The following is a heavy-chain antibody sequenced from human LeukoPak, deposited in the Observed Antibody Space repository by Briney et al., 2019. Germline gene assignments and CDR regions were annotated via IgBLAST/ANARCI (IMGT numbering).Heavy chain of an antibody. J-gene: IGHJ4*02. CDR2: ISSSGSTI. V-gene: IGHV3-48*03. CDR1: GFTFSSYE. Sequence: AGRSLRLSCAASGFTFSSYEINWVRQAPGKGREWVSYISSSGSTIYYADSVKGRFTISRDNAKNSLYLQMNSLRAEDTAVYYCARDRGIAAPPAHFDYWGQGTLVTVSS. D-gene: IGHD6-6*01. CDR3: ARDRGIAAPPAHFDY.